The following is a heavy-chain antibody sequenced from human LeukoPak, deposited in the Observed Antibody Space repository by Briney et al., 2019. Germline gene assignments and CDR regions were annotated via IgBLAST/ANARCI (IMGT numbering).Heavy chain of an antibody. D-gene: IGHD3-16*02. CDR3: ARDRYYDYVWGSYRPYNWFDP. Sequence: SETLSLTCTVSGGSISSYYWSWIRQPPGKGLEWIGYIYYSWSTNYNPSLMRRVTISVDTSKNQFSLKLSSVTAADTAVYYCARDRYYDYVWGSYRPYNWFDPWGQGTLVTVSS. CDR1: GGSISSYY. CDR2: IYYSWST. J-gene: IGHJ5*02. V-gene: IGHV4-59*01.